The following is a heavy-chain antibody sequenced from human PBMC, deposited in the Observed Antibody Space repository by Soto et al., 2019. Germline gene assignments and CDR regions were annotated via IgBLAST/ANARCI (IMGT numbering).Heavy chain of an antibody. J-gene: IGHJ6*02. CDR1: GCTFSSYA. CDR3: AKQIGDYYCYGMDV. V-gene: IGHV3-30*18. CDR2: ISYDGNNK. Sequence: PGGSLRLSCAASGCTFSSYAMHWVRQAPGKGLQWLAVISYDGNNKYYADSVEGRFTISRDNSKNTLYLQMNSLRAEDTAVYYCAKQIGDYYCYGMDVWGQGTTVTVSS.